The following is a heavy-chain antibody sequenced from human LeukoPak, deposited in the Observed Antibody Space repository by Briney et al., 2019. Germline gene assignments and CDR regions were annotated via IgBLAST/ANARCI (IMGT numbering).Heavy chain of an antibody. CDR2: INSDGSTI. J-gene: IGHJ4*02. CDR1: GFTFSSYW. CDR3: ARPAAAVAGSSYYFDY. V-gene: IGHV3-74*01. Sequence: GESLRLSCAASGFTFSSYWMHWVRQVPGKGLVWVSRINSDGSTINYADSVKGRFTISRDNAKNSLYLQMNSLRAEDTAVYYCARPAAAVAGSSYYFDYWGQGTLVTVSS. D-gene: IGHD6-19*01.